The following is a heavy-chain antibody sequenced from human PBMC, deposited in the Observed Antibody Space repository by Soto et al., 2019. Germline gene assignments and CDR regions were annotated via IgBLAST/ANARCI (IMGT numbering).Heavy chain of an antibody. V-gene: IGHV1-69*13. J-gene: IGHJ4*02. D-gene: IGHD3-22*01. Sequence: SVKVSCKASGGTFSRYAISWVRQAPGQGLEWMGGIIPIFGTANYAQKFQGRVTITADESTSTAYMELSSLRSEDTAVYYCAREWSYDSSGPLSYWGQGTLVTVSS. CDR3: AREWSYDSSGPLSY. CDR2: IIPIFGTA. CDR1: GGTFSRYA.